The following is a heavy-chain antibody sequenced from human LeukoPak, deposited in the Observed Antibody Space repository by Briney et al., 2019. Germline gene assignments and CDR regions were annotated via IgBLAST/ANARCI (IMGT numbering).Heavy chain of an antibody. CDR3: ARGIRTVLWFGEWEYNWFDP. J-gene: IGHJ5*02. V-gene: IGHV3-11*04. CDR1: GFTFSDYY. Sequence: PGGSLRLSCAASGFTFSDYYMSWIRQAPGKGLEWVSYISSSGSTIYYADSVKGRFTISRDNAKNSLYPQMNSLRAEDTAVYYCARGIRTVLWFGEWEYNWFDPWGQGTLVTVSS. D-gene: IGHD3-10*01. CDR2: ISSSGSTI.